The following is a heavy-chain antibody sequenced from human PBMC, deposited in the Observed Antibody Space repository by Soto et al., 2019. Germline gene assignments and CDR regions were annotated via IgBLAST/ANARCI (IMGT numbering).Heavy chain of an antibody. Sequence: SATLSLTCTVSGDSVSSVGFQWAWLRRPPGKCLEWIGYIYNGGSTYYRPSLESRMHMSLDATRNNYSRRLTSVTAADTAVYFRARAPVGLDTISYFEYWGQGKLVT. V-gene: IGHV4-30-4*01. CDR2: IYNGGST. CDR3: ARAPVGLDTISYFEY. CDR1: GDSVSSVGFQ. D-gene: IGHD3-3*01. J-gene: IGHJ4*02.